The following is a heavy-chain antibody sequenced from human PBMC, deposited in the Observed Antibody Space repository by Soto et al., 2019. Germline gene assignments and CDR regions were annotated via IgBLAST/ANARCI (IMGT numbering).Heavy chain of an antibody. J-gene: IGHJ5*02. V-gene: IGHV3-9*01. CDR3: ASRHLT. D-gene: IGHD2-2*01. CDR1: GFLVDDYA. Sequence: GGSLILSCVGAGFLVDDYAMHWVRQAPGKGLEWVSGISANGDNKDYVDSVKGRFTISRDNAKNSLYLQMNSLRVEDTAVYYCASRHLTWGQGTMVTVS. CDR2: ISANGDNK.